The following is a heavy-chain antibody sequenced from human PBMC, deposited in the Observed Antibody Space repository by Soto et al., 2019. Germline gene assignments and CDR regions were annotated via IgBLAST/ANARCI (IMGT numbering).Heavy chain of an antibody. J-gene: IGHJ6*02. Sequence: GGSLRLSCAASGFTFSSYAMHWVRQAPGKGLEWVAVISYDGSNKYYADSVKGRFTISRDNSKKTLYLQMNSLRAEDTAVYYCAREGINDYVWGSYRYYYYGMDVWGQGTTVTVSS. CDR1: GFTFSSYA. D-gene: IGHD3-16*02. CDR3: AREGINDYVWGSYRYYYYGMDV. V-gene: IGHV3-30*04. CDR2: ISYDGSNK.